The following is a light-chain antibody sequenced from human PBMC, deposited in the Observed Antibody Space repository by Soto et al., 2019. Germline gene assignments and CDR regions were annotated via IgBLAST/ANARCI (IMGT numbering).Light chain of an antibody. CDR3: SSYTGSSTYVV. Sequence: QSVLTQPASMSGSPGQSITISCTGTSIDVGGYNYVSWYQQHPGKAPKLMIYDVNNRPSGVSNRFSGSKSGNTASLTISGLQAEDEADYYCSSYTGSSTYVVFGGGTKLTVL. CDR1: SIDVGGYNY. CDR2: DVN. J-gene: IGLJ2*01. V-gene: IGLV2-14*01.